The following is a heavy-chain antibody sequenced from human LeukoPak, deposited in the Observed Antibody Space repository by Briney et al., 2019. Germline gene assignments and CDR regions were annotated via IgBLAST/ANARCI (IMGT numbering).Heavy chain of an antibody. CDR3: AALQYQLLSYGMDV. CDR2: ISSSSSYI. V-gene: IGHV3-21*01. CDR1: GFTFSSYS. J-gene: IGHJ6*02. Sequence: PGGSLRLSCAASGFTFSSYSMNWVRQAPGKGLEWVSSISSSSSYIYYADSVKGRFTISRDNAKNSLYPQMNSLRAEDTAVYYCAALQYQLLSYGMDVWGQGTTVTVSS. D-gene: IGHD2-2*01.